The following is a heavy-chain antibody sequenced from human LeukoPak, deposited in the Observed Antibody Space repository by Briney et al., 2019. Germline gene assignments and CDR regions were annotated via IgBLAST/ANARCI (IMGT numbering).Heavy chain of an antibody. CDR3: TRYNSHGSTGFFDP. Sequence: GGSLRLSCAASGFTFRNAWMSWVRQAPGKGLEWVGRIKSKSDGGTTDYAAPVQGRFTISRDDAKNTLYLQMNSLKTEDTAVYYCTRYNSHGSTGFFDPWGQGTLVTVSS. J-gene: IGHJ5*02. D-gene: IGHD1-14*01. CDR1: GFTFRNAW. CDR2: IKSKSDGGTT. V-gene: IGHV3-15*01.